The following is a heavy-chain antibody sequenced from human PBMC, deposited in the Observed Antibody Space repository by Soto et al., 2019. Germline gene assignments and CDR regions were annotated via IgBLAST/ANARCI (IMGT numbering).Heavy chain of an antibody. Sequence: GGSLRLSCAASGFTVSSYAMSWVRQAPGKGLEWVSAISGSGGSTYYADSVKGRITISRDNSKNTLYLQMNSLRAEDTAVYYCAKGLYYDFWSGIRNDAFDIWGQGTMVTVSS. D-gene: IGHD3-3*01. CDR2: ISGSGGST. V-gene: IGHV3-23*01. J-gene: IGHJ3*02. CDR1: GFTVSSYA. CDR3: AKGLYYDFWSGIRNDAFDI.